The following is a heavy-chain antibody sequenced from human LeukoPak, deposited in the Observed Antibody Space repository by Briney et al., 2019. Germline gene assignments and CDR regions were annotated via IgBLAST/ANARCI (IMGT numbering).Heavy chain of an antibody. V-gene: IGHV3-74*01. Sequence: PGGSLRLSCAASGFTFSTYCMHWVRQAPGKGPMWVSRICPDGTVTNYADSVKARFIISRDNARNTVYLQMNSLRAEDTAIYYCTRVGYIDEGIDYWGQGTLVTVSS. CDR1: GFTFSTYC. J-gene: IGHJ4*02. CDR3: TRVGYIDEGIDY. D-gene: IGHD5-24*01. CDR2: ICPDGTVT.